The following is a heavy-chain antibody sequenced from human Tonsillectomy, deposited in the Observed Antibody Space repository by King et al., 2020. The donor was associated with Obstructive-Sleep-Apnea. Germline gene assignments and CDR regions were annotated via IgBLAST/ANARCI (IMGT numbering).Heavy chain of an antibody. J-gene: IGHJ4*02. D-gene: IGHD3-3*01. CDR3: AKTSGYGWGWIDY. CDR1: GFTFDDYA. CDR2: ISWNGSNT. Sequence: VQLVESGGVVVQPGGSLRLSCAASGFTFDDYAMHWVRQAPGKGLEWVSLISWNGSNTYYADSVRGRFTVSRDNRKHSLYLQMNSLRAEDTALYYCAKTSGYGWGWIDYWGQGTLVTVSS. V-gene: IGHV3-43D*03.